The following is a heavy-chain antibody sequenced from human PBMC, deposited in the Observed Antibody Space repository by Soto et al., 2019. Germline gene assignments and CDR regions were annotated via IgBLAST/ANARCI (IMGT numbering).Heavy chain of an antibody. V-gene: IGHV3-74*03. J-gene: IGHJ5*02. CDR3: ARGILGSGTANDL. CDR2: IIGDGLYT. D-gene: IGHD3-10*01. CDR1: GFTFSNYW. Sequence: EVQLVESGGGLVQPGGSLILSCAASGFTFSNYWMVWVCQAPRKGLVWVSRIIGDGLYTTYADSVKSRFTISRDNAKNTVYMQMNSLRVEDTAVYYCARGILGSGTANDLWGQGTLVTVCS.